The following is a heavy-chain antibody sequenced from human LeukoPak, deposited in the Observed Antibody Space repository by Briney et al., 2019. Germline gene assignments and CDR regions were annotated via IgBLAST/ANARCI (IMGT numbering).Heavy chain of an antibody. CDR2: IYYSEST. J-gene: IGHJ4*02. CDR3: ARVAGYCDSSGYQTYYIDY. V-gene: IGHV4-31*03. Sequence: ASQTLSLTCTLSGGSISSGGYYWSWIRQHPGKGLEWFVYIYYSESTYYNPSLKSRVTISVVTSKNQFSLKLSSVTAADTAVYYCARVAGYCDSSGYQTYYIDYGGQGNLVTGYS. D-gene: IGHD3-22*01. CDR1: GGSISSGGYY.